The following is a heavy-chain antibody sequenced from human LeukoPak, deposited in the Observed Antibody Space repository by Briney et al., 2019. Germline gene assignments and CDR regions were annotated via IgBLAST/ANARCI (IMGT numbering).Heavy chain of an antibody. D-gene: IGHD5-18*01. J-gene: IGHJ4*02. V-gene: IGHV4-31*03. CDR3: ARSGYSYGYFLGKFDY. CDR1: GGSISSGGYY. Sequence: PSQTLSLTCTVSGGSISSGGYYWSWIRQHPGKGLEWIGYIYYSGSTYYNPSPKSRVTISVDTSKNQFSLKLSSVTAADTAVYYCARSGYSYGYFLGKFDYWGQGTLVTVSS. CDR2: IYYSGST.